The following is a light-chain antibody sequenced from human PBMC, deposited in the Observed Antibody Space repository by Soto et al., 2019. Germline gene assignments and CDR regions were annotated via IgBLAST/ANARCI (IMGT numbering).Light chain of an antibody. CDR2: DAY. CDR3: QQRHMWPIT. CDR1: QSFRGL. Sequence: VLTQSPVSLSLSPVERATLACTASQSFRGLLAWYQQKPGQAPRLLIYDAYNRATGIPPRFSGSGSGTDFTLTISSLEPEDSAVYYCQQRHMWPITFGQGTRLEIK. J-gene: IGKJ5*01. V-gene: IGKV3-11*01.